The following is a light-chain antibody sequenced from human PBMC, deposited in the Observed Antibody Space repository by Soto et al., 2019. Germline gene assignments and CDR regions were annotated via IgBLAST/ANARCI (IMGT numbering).Light chain of an antibody. CDR2: GAS. J-gene: IGKJ3*01. Sequence: EIVLTQSPGTLSLSPGERATLSCRASQSVSSSYLAWYQQKPGQAPRLLIYGASSRATGIPDRFSGSGSGTDFTLTISRLEPEDSAVYYCPQYGSSHRNFGPGTKVDIK. CDR1: QSVSSSY. V-gene: IGKV3-20*01. CDR3: PQYGSSHRN.